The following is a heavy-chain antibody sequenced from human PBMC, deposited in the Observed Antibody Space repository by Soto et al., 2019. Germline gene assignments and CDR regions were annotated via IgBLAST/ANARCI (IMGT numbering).Heavy chain of an antibody. Sequence: QITLKESGPTLVKPKQTLTLTCNFSGFSLITNGVGVGWIRQPPGKALEWLALISWDDDKHYSPSLMNRLTITKDTSKNQVVLTMTNMDPVDTATYYCAHSAQWTDYFAYWGQGTLVTVSS. J-gene: IGHJ4*02. D-gene: IGHD6-19*01. CDR1: GFSLITNGVG. V-gene: IGHV2-5*02. CDR3: AHSAQWTDYFAY. CDR2: ISWDDDK.